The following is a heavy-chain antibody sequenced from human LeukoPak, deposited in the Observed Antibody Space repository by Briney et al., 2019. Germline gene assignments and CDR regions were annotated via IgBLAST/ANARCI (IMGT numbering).Heavy chain of an antibody. D-gene: IGHD3-10*01. Sequence: PSETLSLTCTVSGGSISSGGYYWSWIRQHPGKGLEWIGYIYYSGSTYYNPSLKSRVTISVDTSKNQFSLKLSSVTAADTAVYYCARGRSPMVRGARSRHPLRSFDPWGQGTLVTVSS. CDR2: IYYSGST. J-gene: IGHJ5*02. V-gene: IGHV4-31*03. CDR3: ARGRSPMVRGARSRHPLRSFDP. CDR1: GGSISSGGYY.